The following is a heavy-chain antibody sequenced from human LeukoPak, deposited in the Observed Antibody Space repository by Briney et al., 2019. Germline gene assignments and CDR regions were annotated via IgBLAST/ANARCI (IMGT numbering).Heavy chain of an antibody. D-gene: IGHD5-18*01. CDR1: GFTFSGYS. V-gene: IGHV3-23*01. J-gene: IGHJ4*02. CDR3: AKVQRGYSYGQT. CDR2: ISGSGGST. Sequence: GGSLRLSCAASGFTFSGYSMNWVRQAPGKGLEWVSAISGSGGSTYYADSVKGRFTISRDNSKNTLYLQMNSLRAEDTAVYYCAKVQRGYSYGQTWGQGTLVTVSS.